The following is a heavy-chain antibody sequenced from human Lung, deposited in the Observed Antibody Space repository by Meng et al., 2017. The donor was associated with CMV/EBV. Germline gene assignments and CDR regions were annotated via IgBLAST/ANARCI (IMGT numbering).Heavy chain of an antibody. J-gene: IGHJ3*02. CDR2: INPNPNNGGT. V-gene: IGHV1-2*02. CDR3: ARVRFLETPNDASDM. CDR1: GYTFIGYY. Sequence: ASVKVSCKASGYTFIGYYMHWVRQAPGHGLEWMGWINPNPNNGGTSYSQKFQGRVTMTSDTSISTVYMELRRLRSDDTAVYYCARVRFLETPNDASDMWGQGXLVTVSS. D-gene: IGHD3-10*01.